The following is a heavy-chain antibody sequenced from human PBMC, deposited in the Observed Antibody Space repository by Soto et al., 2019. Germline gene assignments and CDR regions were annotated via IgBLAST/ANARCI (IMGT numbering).Heavy chain of an antibody. Sequence: EVQLVQSGAEVKKPGESLKISCKGSRSIINNYWISWVRQKPGKGLEWMGRVDPIDSYVNYSPSFQGHVTITADESISTVYLQWSSLKAADTATYYCARHETGDYYGSGSYDPWGQGTLVTVSS. CDR3: ARHETGDYYGSGSYDP. CDR1: RSIINNYW. CDR2: VDPIDSYV. V-gene: IGHV5-10-1*01. D-gene: IGHD3-10*01. J-gene: IGHJ5*02.